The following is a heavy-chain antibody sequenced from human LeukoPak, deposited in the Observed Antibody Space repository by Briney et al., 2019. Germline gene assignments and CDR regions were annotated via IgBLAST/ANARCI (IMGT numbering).Heavy chain of an antibody. CDR1: GFTFSSYA. V-gene: IGHV3-23*01. CDR3: AKGEVYSSSPNDY. CDR2: ISGSGGST. Sequence: GGSLRLSCAASGFTFSSYAMSWVRQAPGKGLEWVSAISGSGGSTYYADSVKGRFTISRDNYKNTLYLQMNSLRAEDTAVYYCAKGEVYSSSPNDYWGQGTLVTVSS. J-gene: IGHJ4*02. D-gene: IGHD6-6*01.